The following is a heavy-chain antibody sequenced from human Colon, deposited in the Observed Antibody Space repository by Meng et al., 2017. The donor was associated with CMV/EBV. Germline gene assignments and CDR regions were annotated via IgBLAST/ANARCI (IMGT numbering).Heavy chain of an antibody. V-gene: IGHV3-21*03. CDR3: ARDIRRSQEIDY. Sequence: SGAGCGFSFRSSSMNWLRQAPGRGLEWVSSVSSGSSFKYYADPVKGRFIISRDNAKNSLYLQLNNLRAEDTGVYYCARDIRRSQEIDYWGQGTLVTVSS. J-gene: IGHJ4*02. CDR1: GFSFRSSS. CDR2: VSSGSSFK. D-gene: IGHD1-26*01.